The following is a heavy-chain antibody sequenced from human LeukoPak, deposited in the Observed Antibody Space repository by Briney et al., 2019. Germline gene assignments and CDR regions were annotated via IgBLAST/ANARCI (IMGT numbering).Heavy chain of an antibody. D-gene: IGHD3-10*01. V-gene: IGHV4-31*03. Sequence: SQTLSLTCTVSGGSISSGGYYWRWIRQHAGKGLEWIGYIYYSGSTYYNPSLKSRVTISVDTSKNQFSLKLSSVTAADTAVYYCAREGLGSGAQVDYWGQGTLVTVSS. CDR3: AREGLGSGAQVDY. CDR1: GGSISSGGYY. J-gene: IGHJ4*02. CDR2: IYYSGST.